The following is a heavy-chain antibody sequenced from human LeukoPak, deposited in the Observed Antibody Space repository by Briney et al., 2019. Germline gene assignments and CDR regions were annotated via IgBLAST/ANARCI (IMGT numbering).Heavy chain of an antibody. CDR2: ISAHNGNT. Sequence: ASVKVSCKASGYTFTSYGISWVRQAPGQGLEWMGWISAHNGNTNYAQKLQGRVTMTTDTSTSTAYMELRSLRSDDTAVYYCARHSYYDSSGYYFGFRLYYFDYWGQGTLVTVSS. V-gene: IGHV1-18*01. CDR3: ARHSYYDSSGYYFGFRLYYFDY. D-gene: IGHD3-22*01. J-gene: IGHJ4*02. CDR1: GYTFTSYG.